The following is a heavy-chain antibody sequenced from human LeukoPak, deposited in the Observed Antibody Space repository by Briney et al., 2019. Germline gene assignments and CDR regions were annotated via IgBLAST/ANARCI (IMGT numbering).Heavy chain of an antibody. CDR1: GGSFSGYY. V-gene: IGHV4-34*01. J-gene: IGHJ4*02. Sequence: SETLSLTCAVYGGSFSGYYWSWIRQPPGKGLEWIGEINHSGSTNYNPSLKSRVTISVDTSKNQFSLKLSSVTAADTAVYYCARLGYSYGYGNLHWGQGTLVTVSS. CDR3: ARLGYSYGYGNLH. D-gene: IGHD5-18*01. CDR2: INHSGST.